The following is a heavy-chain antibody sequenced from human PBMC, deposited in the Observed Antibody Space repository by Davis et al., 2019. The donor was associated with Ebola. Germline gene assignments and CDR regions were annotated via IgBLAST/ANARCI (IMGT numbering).Heavy chain of an antibody. CDR3: AKEASSGSFH. CDR1: GFIVSANY. J-gene: IGHJ4*02. Sequence: GGSLRLSCAASGFIVSANYMNWVRQAPGKGLEWVSVIYNDDSSTYYADSMKGRFTISRDNSKNTVDLQMNSLRAEDTAVYYCAKEASSGSFHWGQGTLVTVSS. CDR2: IYNDDSST. V-gene: IGHV3-53*01. D-gene: IGHD2/OR15-2a*01.